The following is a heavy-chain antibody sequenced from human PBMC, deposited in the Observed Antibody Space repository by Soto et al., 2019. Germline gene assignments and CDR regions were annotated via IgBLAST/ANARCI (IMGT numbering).Heavy chain of an antibody. D-gene: IGHD2-15*01. V-gene: IGHV1-8*01. CDR1: GYNFTNFD. CDR2: MNPSSGET. Sequence: APVKVSGKTAGYNFTNFDINWLRQSPGRGLVWMGWMNPSSGETGSAQNFQGRVTMTRDVSTRTFFMQLTSLRSEDTAIYYCARLAEYCNGIKCYSNFDFWGRGTQVTVSS. CDR3: ARLAEYCNGIKCYSNFDF. J-gene: IGHJ4*01.